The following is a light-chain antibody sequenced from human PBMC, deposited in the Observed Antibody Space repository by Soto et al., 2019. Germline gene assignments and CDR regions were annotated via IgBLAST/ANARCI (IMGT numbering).Light chain of an antibody. Sequence: DIVMTQTPLSLSVTPGQPASISCKSSESLLHSDGKTYLYWYLQQPGQPQQLLMYELSNRFSGVPDRVSGSGSGTHFTLKISRVEAEDVGVYYCMQGLELPTTFGQGTKVEIK. CDR1: ESLLHSDGKTY. CDR3: MQGLELPTT. J-gene: IGKJ1*01. CDR2: ELS. V-gene: IGKV2D-29*01.